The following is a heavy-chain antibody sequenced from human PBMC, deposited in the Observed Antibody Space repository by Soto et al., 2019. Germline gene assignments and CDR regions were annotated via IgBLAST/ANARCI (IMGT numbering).Heavy chain of an antibody. CDR1: GYSFTSYW. J-gene: IGHJ6*02. CDR3: ARDRVLAAADYYYYGMDV. Sequence: GESLKISCKGSGYSFTSYWSGWVRQMPGKGLEWMGIIYPGDSDTRYSPSFQGQVTISADKSKNQFSLKLSSVTAADTAVYYCARDRVLAAADYYYYGMDVWGQGTTVTVSS. V-gene: IGHV5-51*01. D-gene: IGHD6-13*01. CDR2: IYPGDSDT.